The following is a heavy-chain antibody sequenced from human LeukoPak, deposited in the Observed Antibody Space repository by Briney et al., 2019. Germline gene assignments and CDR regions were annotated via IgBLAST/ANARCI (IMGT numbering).Heavy chain of an antibody. D-gene: IGHD3-10*01. CDR3: VKSPWYHGSGSYSGTIH. Sequence: GGSLRLSCAASGFTVSTNYMSWVRQAPGKGLEWVSLVYSGGTTYHADSVKGRFTISRDDSKNTVYLQMNSLRAEDTAVYYYVKSPWYHGSGSYSGTIHWGQGTLVTVSS. CDR1: GFTVSTNY. CDR2: VYSGGTT. V-gene: IGHV3-66*01. J-gene: IGHJ4*02.